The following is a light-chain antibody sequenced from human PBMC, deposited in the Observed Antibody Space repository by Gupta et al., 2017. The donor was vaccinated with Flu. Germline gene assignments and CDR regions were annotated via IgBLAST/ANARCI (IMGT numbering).Light chain of an antibody. CDR1: GSNIGTNY. CDR3: STWHDKLVV. Sequence: QSVLTQPPSASGTPGQRVTISCSGSGSNIGTNYVYWYQQLPGAAPKLLIYRNNQRPSGVPDRFSASSSGTSASLAISGRRSDDEADYFCSTWHDKLVVFGGGTKLTVL. J-gene: IGLJ2*01. CDR2: RNN. V-gene: IGLV1-47*01.